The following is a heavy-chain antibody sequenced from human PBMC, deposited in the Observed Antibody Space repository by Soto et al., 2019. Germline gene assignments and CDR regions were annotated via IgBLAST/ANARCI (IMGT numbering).Heavy chain of an antibody. CDR2: IIPILGIA. V-gene: IGHV1-69*04. CDR1: GGTFSSYT. J-gene: IGHJ5*02. CDR3: ARDPSHSIAAAGTGDWFDP. Sequence: ASVKVSCKASGGTFSSYTISLVRQAPGQGLEWMGRIIPILGIANYAQKFQGRVTITADKSTSTAYMELSSLRSEDTAVYYCARDPSHSIAAAGTGDWFDPWGQGTLVTVSS. D-gene: IGHD6-13*01.